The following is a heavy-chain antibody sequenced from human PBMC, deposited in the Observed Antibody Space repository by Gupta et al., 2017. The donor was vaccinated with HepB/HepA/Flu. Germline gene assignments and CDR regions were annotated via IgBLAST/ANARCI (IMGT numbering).Heavy chain of an antibody. D-gene: IGHD3-10*01. J-gene: IGHJ6*02. CDR1: GLLFPGYA. Sequence: EVQLFVFGGGLVRPGGSVRLSGSAAGLLFPGYAMSWVRQAPGKGLEWVSAISDSGRNTYYADSVKGRFTISRDNSKNTLYVQMNSLRAEDTAVYYCAKGVIIGFSYSYGMDVWGQGTTVTVSS. CDR3: AKGVIIGFSYSYGMDV. V-gene: IGHV3-23*01. CDR2: ISDSGRNT.